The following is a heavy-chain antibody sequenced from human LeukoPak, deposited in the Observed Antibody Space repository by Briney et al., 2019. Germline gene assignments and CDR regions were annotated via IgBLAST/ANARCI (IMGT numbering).Heavy chain of an antibody. Sequence: ASVKVSCKTSGYTFTRYKMHWVRQAPGQGLEWMGWMSPNSGNTGYAQKFQGRVTMTRDTSITTAYMELSSLRSEDTAVYYCARGQTSYYHYYGLDVWGQGTTVTVSS. CDR1: GYTFTRYK. CDR3: ARGQTSYYHYYGLDV. CDR2: MSPNSGNT. J-gene: IGHJ6*02. V-gene: IGHV1-8*01.